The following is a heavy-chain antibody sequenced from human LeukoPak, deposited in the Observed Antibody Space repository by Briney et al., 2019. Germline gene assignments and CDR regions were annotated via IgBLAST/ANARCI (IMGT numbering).Heavy chain of an antibody. CDR1: GYTFTGYY. D-gene: IGHD3-22*01. J-gene: IGHJ3*02. CDR3: AREAPYDTRAFDI. Sequence: GASVKVSCKASGYTFTGYYMHWVRQAPGQGLEWMGGIIPIFGTANYAQKFQGRVTITTDESTSTAYMELSSLRSEDTAVYYCAREAPYDTRAFDIWGQGTMVTVSS. CDR2: IIPIFGTA. V-gene: IGHV1-69*05.